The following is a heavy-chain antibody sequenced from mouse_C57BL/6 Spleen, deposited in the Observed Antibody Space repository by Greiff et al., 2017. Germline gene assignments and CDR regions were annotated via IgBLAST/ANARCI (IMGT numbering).Heavy chain of an antibody. CDR1: GFNIKDDY. V-gene: IGHV14-4*01. D-gene: IGHD1-1*01. J-gene: IGHJ2*02. CDR2: IDPENGDT. Sequence: EVQLQQSGAELVRPGASVKLSCTASGFNIKDDYMHWVTQRPEQGLEWIGWIDPENGDTEYASKFQGKATITADKSSNTSDLQLSSLTSEDTAVYYCTTEDGSHGNYWGQGTSLTVSS. CDR3: TTEDGSHGNY.